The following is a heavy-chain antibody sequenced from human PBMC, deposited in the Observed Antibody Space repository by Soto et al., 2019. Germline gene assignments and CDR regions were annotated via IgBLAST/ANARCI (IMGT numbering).Heavy chain of an antibody. V-gene: IGHV4-30-2*01. CDR2: IYHSGST. CDR1: GGSIRSGGYS. Sequence: SETLSLTCAVSGGSIRSGGYSWRWIRQPPGKGLEWIGYIYHSGSTYYNPSLKSRVTISVDRSKNQFSLKLSSVTAADTAVYYCARGGLDNIVVVTATDAFDIWGQGTMVT. D-gene: IGHD2-21*02. J-gene: IGHJ3*02. CDR3: ARGGLDNIVVVTATDAFDI.